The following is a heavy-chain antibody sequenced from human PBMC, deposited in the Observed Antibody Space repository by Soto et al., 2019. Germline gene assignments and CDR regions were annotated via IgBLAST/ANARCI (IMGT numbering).Heavy chain of an antibody. Sequence: PGESLKICCKVSGYSFTSYWISGVRQMPGKGLEWMGRIDPSDSYTNYSPSFQGHVTISADKSISTAYLQWSSLKASDTAMYYCARSAIRYYDSSGYTPGVFDYWGQGTLVTVSS. CDR2: IDPSDSYT. D-gene: IGHD3-22*01. CDR3: ARSAIRYYDSSGYTPGVFDY. J-gene: IGHJ4*02. CDR1: GYSFTSYW. V-gene: IGHV5-10-1*01.